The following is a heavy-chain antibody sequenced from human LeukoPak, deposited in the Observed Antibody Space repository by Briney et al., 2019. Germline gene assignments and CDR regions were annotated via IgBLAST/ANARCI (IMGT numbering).Heavy chain of an antibody. J-gene: IGHJ4*02. CDR3: ARGPGIAVAGVFDY. CDR2: ISGHNGHT. CDR1: GYTFTSYG. Sequence: APVKVSCKASGYTFTSYGINWVRQAPGQGLEWMGWISGHNGHTNYVQKMQGRVTMTTDTSTNTAYMELRNLTSDDTAVYYCARGPGIAVAGVFDYWGQGSLVTVSS. V-gene: IGHV1-18*04. D-gene: IGHD6-19*01.